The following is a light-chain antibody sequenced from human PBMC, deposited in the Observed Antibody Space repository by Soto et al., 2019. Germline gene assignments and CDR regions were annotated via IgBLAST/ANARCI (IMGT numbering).Light chain of an antibody. V-gene: IGKV4-1*01. CDR3: QQYYRSPLS. CDR2: WAS. CDR1: QSVLYSLNNRNH. J-gene: IGKJ4*01. Sequence: DIVMTPSPDSLAVSLGERATLNCKSSQSVLYSLNNRNHLAWYQKKPGQPPRLLVYWASTRESGVPDRFSGSGSGTDFSLTISSLQAEDVAVYYCQQYYRSPLSFGGGTRVEIK.